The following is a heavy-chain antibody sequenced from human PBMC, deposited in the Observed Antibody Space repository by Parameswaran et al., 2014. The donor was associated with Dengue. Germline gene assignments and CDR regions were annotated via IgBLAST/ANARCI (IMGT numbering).Heavy chain of an antibody. CDR3: ARDPIDYYYGMDV. V-gene: IGHV1-46*01. D-gene: IGHD3-22*01. Sequence: WVRQAPGQGLEWMGVINPGGGTKYAQKFQDRVTMTSATSTSTVYMELRTLRLEDTAVYYCARDPIDYYYGMDVWGQGTTVTVSS. J-gene: IGHJ6*02. CDR2: INPGGGT.